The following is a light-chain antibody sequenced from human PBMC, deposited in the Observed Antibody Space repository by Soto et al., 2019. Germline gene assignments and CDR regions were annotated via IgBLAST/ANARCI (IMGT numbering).Light chain of an antibody. CDR1: SGDVGGYKY. CDR2: DVS. J-gene: IGLJ2*01. Sequence: QSALTQPASVSGSPGQSITISCTGTSGDVGGYKYVSWYQQHPGKAPKLMIYDVSHRPSGVSTRFSGSKSGNTASLTISGLQAEDEADYYCSSYTSSSHVVFGGGTKLTVL. V-gene: IGLV2-14*03. CDR3: SSYTSSSHVV.